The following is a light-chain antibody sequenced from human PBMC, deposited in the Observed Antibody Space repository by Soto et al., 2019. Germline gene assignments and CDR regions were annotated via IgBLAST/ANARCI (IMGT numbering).Light chain of an antibody. CDR1: QSVNSY. Sequence: EIVLTQSPATLSLSPGERATLSCRASQSVNSYLAWYQQKPGQAPRLLIFDASNRAAGIPARFSGRGSGTDFSLTISSLEPEDFAVYYCQQRSNWPLTFGGGTKVDIK. CDR3: QQRSNWPLT. J-gene: IGKJ4*01. CDR2: DAS. V-gene: IGKV3-11*01.